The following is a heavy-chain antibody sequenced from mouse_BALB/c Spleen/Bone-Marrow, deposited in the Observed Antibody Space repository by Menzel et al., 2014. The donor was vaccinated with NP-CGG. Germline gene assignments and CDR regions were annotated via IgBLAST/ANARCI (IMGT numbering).Heavy chain of an antibody. CDR2: ISCYNGAT. V-gene: IGHV1S34*01. Sequence: LVKTGASVKISCKASDYSFTDYYMHWVKQTHGRSLEWIGYISCYNGATSYNQQFKGKATFTVDTSSSTAYMQFSSLTSEDSAVYYWARSEGIYCYGSSYAQDYWGQGSPVTGSS. J-gene: IGHJ4*01. CDR3: ARSEGIYCYGSSYAQDY. CDR1: DYSFTDYY. D-gene: IGHD1-1*01.